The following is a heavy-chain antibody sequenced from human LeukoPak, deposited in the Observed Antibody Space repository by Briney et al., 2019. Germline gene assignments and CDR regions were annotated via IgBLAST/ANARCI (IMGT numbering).Heavy chain of an antibody. J-gene: IGHJ4*02. V-gene: IGHV3-7*01. CDR1: RFTFSSSW. D-gene: IGHD5-12*01. CDR3: ASLSSIVATY. CDR2: IKPDGSDK. Sequence: GSLRLSCAASRFTFSSSWMSWVRQAPGKGLEWVANIKPDGSDKYYVDSVKGRFTISRDNAKNSLYLQMNSLRAEDTAVYYCASLSSIVATYWGQGTLVTVSS.